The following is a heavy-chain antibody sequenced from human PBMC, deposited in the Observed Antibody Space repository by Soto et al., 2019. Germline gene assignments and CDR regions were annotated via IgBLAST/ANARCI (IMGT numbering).Heavy chain of an antibody. CDR1: GFTFSSYG. CDR2: ISYEGSNK. V-gene: IGHV3-30*18. D-gene: IGHD3-10*01. J-gene: IGHJ4*02. CDR3: AKARAFYGSGSTLLDY. Sequence: QVQLVESGGGVVQPGRSLRLSCAASGFTFSSYGMHWVRKAQGRGREGVAVISYEGSNKYYADSVKGRFTISRDNSKNTLYLQMNSLRAEDTAVYYCAKARAFYGSGSTLLDYWGQGTLVTVSS.